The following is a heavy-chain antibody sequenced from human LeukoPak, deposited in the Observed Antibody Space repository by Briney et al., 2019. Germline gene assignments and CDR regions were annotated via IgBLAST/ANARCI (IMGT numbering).Heavy chain of an antibody. CDR2: INSINAV. CDR1: GFMFDTYI. Sequence: PGGSLRLSCAASGFMFDTYIMTWVRQAPGKGLEWISYINSINAVYYTDSVQGRFNISRDNAKNSLYLQMSNLRAEDTAVYFCARGGGLDVWGQGATVTVSS. D-gene: IGHD3-16*01. CDR3: ARGGGLDV. J-gene: IGHJ6*02. V-gene: IGHV3-48*04.